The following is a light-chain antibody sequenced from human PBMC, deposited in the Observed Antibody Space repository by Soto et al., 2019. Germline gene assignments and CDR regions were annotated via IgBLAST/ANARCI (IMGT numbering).Light chain of an antibody. J-gene: IGKJ1*01. CDR2: KAS. CDR1: QTISSW. Sequence: DIQMTQSPSTLSGSVGDRATITCRASQTISSWLAWYQQKPGKAPKLLIYKASTLKSGVPSRFRGSGSGTKFTLTISRLQPDDFATYYCQHYNSYSEAFGQGTKV. V-gene: IGKV1-5*03. CDR3: QHYNSYSEA.